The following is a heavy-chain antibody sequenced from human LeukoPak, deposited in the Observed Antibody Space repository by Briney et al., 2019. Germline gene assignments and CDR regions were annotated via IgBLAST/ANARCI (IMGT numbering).Heavy chain of an antibody. CDR2: ISYDGSNN. V-gene: IGHV3-30-3*01. J-gene: IGHJ4*02. Sequence: GGSLRLSCAASGFTFSSYAMHWVRQAPGKGLGGGAVISYDGSNNYYADSVKGRFTISRDNSKNTLYLQMNSLRAEDTAVYYCARSIVVVVAATLDYWGQGTLVTVSS. CDR1: GFTFSSYA. D-gene: IGHD2-15*01. CDR3: ARSIVVVVAATLDY.